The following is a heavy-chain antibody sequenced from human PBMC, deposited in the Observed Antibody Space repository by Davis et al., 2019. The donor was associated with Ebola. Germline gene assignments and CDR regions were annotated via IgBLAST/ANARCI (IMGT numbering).Heavy chain of an antibody. CDR1: AGTFISYA. J-gene: IGHJ5*01. CDR3: ARAPYYDFWDGWFDP. V-gene: IGHV1-69*04. Sequence: AASVKVSCKASAGTFISYAISWVRHAPGQGLEWMGRIIPILGIANYAQKFQGRVTITADKSTSTAYMELSSLRSEDTAVYYCARAPYYDFWDGWFDPWGQGTLVTVSS. D-gene: IGHD3-3*01. CDR2: IIPILGIA.